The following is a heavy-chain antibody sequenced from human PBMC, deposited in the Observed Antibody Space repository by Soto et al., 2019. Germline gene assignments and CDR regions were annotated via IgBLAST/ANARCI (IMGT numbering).Heavy chain of an antibody. D-gene: IGHD3-10*01. CDR2: IIPFFNTA. CDR1: GGAFSSYA. J-gene: IGHJ6*02. Sequence: QVQLVQSGAEVKKPGSSVKVSCKTSGGAFSSYAISWVRQAPGQGLEWMGGIIPFFNTANYAQKFQGRVTITADNSTSTASMYLSSLRSEDTAVYYCARGGSGSYGRGTYYYYGMDVWGQGTTVTVSS. CDR3: ARGGSGSYGRGTYYYYGMDV. V-gene: IGHV1-69*06.